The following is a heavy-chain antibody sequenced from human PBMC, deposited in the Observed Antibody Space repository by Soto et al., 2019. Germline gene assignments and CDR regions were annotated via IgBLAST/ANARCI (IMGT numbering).Heavy chain of an antibody. CDR2: ISGSGGST. J-gene: IGHJ4*02. CDR1: GFTFSSYA. D-gene: IGHD3-10*01. V-gene: IGHV3-23*01. CDR3: AKDHYYGSGNTPLDY. Sequence: GSLRLSCAASGFTFSSYAMSWVRQAPGKGLEWVSAISGSGGSTYYADSVKGRFTISRDNSKNTLYLQMNSLRAEDTAVYYCAKDHYYGSGNTPLDYWGQGTLVTVSS.